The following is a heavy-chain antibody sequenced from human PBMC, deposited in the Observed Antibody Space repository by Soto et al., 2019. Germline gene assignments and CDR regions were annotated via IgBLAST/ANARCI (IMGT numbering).Heavy chain of an antibody. Sequence: QITLKESGPTLVTPTQTLTLTCTFSGFSLTTTGLGVAWIRQPPGKALEWLALIYWNDEKRYRPSLRSRLTITKDTSKNQVVLTMTDMDPVDAATYFCAHEGFGSDNWFDAWGQGALVIVSS. CDR1: GFSLTTTGLG. V-gene: IGHV2-5*01. CDR2: IYWNDEK. J-gene: IGHJ5*02. CDR3: AHEGFGSDNWFDA. D-gene: IGHD3-10*01.